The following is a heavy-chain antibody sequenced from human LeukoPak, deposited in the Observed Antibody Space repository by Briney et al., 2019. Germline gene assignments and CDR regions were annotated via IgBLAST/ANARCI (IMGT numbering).Heavy chain of an antibody. V-gene: IGHV4-59*01. Sequence: SETLSLTCTVSGGSISYYYWSWIRQSPGKGLEWIGYIYYSGTTNYNPSLKSRVTISVGTSKNQFSLQLRSVTAADTAVYYCAREDPQTTVPEGMEVWGQGTTVTVSS. J-gene: IGHJ6*02. CDR1: GGSISYYY. CDR3: AREDPQTTVPEGMEV. CDR2: IYYSGTT. D-gene: IGHD4-17*01.